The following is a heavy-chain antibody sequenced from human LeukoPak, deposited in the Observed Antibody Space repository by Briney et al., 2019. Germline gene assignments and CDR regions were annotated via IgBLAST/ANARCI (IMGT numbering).Heavy chain of an antibody. Sequence: PGGSLRLSCAASGYTFRSYEMTWVRQAPGKGLEWVSYISGSGKTIYYADSVKGRFTISRDNAKNSLYVQMHSLRVGDMAYYYCARGSRGEGAHDAFDIWGQGTMVTVSS. CDR1: GYTFRSYE. CDR3: ARGSRGEGAHDAFDI. CDR2: ISGSGKTI. J-gene: IGHJ3*02. V-gene: IGHV3-48*03. D-gene: IGHD3-10*01.